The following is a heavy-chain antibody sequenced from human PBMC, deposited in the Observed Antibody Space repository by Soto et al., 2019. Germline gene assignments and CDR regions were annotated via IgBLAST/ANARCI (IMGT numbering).Heavy chain of an antibody. V-gene: IGHV3-23*01. CDR1: GFTFGIYG. J-gene: IGHJ3*02. CDR3: ARDRHFRGGPDDI. Sequence: PGGSLRLSCETSGFTFGIYGMGWVRQAPGKGLYWVSGISSSSRRTYYADSVRGRLTISRDNYKNTLYLQMDTLRADDTAVYYGARDRHFRGGPDDIWGQGKMVTV. CDR2: ISSSSRRT. D-gene: IGHD3-3*02.